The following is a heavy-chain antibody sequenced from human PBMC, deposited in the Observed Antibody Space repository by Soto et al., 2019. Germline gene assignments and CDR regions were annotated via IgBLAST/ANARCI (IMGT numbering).Heavy chain of an antibody. D-gene: IGHD6-13*01. J-gene: IGHJ6*02. Sequence: GGSLRLSCAASGFTFSSYWMHWVRQAPGKGLVWVSRINSDGSSTSYADSVKGRFTISRDNAKNTLYLQMNSLRAEDTAVYYCARAVGSSSSWYLAYYYGMDVWGQGTTVTVSS. CDR1: GFTFSSYW. CDR2: INSDGSST. CDR3: ARAVGSSSSWYLAYYYGMDV. V-gene: IGHV3-74*01.